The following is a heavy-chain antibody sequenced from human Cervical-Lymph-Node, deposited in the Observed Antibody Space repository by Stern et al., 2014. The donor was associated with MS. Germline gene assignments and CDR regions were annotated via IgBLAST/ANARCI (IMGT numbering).Heavy chain of an antibody. V-gene: IGHV3-74*02. Sequence: EMQLVESGGDLVQPGGSLRLSCAASGFAFSSYWMHWVRQVPGKGLMWVSRINNDASDTSYADSVKGRFTISRDNAKNTLYLQMNSLRAEDTAVYYCARGGWTYYVMDVWGQGTTATVSS. J-gene: IGHJ6*02. CDR1: GFAFSSYW. D-gene: IGHD3-16*01. CDR2: INNDASDT. CDR3: ARGGWTYYVMDV.